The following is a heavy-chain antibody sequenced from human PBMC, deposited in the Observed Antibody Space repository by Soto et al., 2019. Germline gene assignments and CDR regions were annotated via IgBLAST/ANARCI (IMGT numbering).Heavy chain of an antibody. V-gene: IGHV2-5*02. CDR2: IYWDDSK. CDR1: GFSLTTDRVG. J-gene: IGHJ4*02. CDR3: AHAYGGRSLY. Sequence: QITLKESGPPLVKPTQTLTLTCTFSGFSLTTDRVGVGWIRQPPGEALEWLAVIYWDDSKTYRPSMESRLTITKATSKNQVALTMTNMDSLDTATYYFAHAYGGRSLYWGQGTLVTVSS. D-gene: IGHD1-26*01.